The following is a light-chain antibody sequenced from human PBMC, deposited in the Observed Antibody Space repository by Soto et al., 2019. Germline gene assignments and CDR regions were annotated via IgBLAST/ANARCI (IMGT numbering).Light chain of an antibody. Sequence: QSALTQPASVSGSPGQSITISCTGTSSDVGAYNYVSWYQQHPGKAPKLMSYGVSNRPSGVSNRFSGSKSGNTASLTISGLQAEDEGDYYCSSYASSSSLRVFGGGTKVTVL. CDR2: GVS. J-gene: IGLJ3*02. V-gene: IGLV2-14*01. CDR3: SSYASSSSLRV. CDR1: SSDVGAYNY.